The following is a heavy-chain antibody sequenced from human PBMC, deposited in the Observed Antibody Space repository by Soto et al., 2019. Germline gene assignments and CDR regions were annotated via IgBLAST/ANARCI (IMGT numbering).Heavy chain of an antibody. CDR1: GGSISSGGYY. CDR2: IYYSGST. CDR3: ARDQAGLFDY. J-gene: IGHJ4*02. Sequence: PSETLSLTCSVSGGSISSGGYYWSWIRQHPGKGLEWIGYIYYSGSTYYNPSLKSRATISVDTSKNQFSLKLSSVTAADTAVYYCARDQAGLFDYWGQGTLVTVSS. V-gene: IGHV4-31*03.